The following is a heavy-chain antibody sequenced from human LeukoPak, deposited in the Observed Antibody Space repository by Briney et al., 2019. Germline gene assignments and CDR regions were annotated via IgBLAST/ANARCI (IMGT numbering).Heavy chain of an antibody. D-gene: IGHD2-2*01. Sequence: GGSLRLSCVASGFTFSSYAMSWVRQAPGKGLEWVSGISGSGGSTYYADSVKGRFTISRDNSKNTLYLQMNSLRAEDTAVYYCAKVTQQYQLLSSFDYWGQGTLVTVSS. V-gene: IGHV3-23*01. CDR2: ISGSGGST. J-gene: IGHJ4*02. CDR3: AKVTQQYQLLSSFDY. CDR1: GFTFSSYA.